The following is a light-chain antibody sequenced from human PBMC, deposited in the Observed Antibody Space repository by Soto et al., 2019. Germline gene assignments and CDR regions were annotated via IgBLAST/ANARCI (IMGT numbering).Light chain of an antibody. CDR2: GAS. CDR3: QQYGSSVYT. V-gene: IGKV3-20*01. J-gene: IGKJ2*01. CDR1: QSVINSY. Sequence: ETVLTQSPGTLSLSPGERATLSCRASQSVINSYLAWYQQTPGQAPRLLIYGASTRATGIPDRFSGSGSGTDFTLNISRLEPEDFAVYYCQQYGSSVYTFGQGTKLEIK.